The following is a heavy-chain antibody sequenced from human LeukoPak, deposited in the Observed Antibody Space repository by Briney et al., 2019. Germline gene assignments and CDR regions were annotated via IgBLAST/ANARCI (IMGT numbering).Heavy chain of an antibody. CDR3: ARNRGRSSGFDY. D-gene: IGHD3-22*01. CDR1: GGSISSGGNY. CDR2: IYYSGST. Sequence: SQTLSLTCTVSGGSISSGGNYWSWIRQHPGKGLEWIGYIYYSGSTYYNPSLKSRVTISLDTSKNQFSLRLNSVTAADTAVYYCARNRGRSSGFDYWGQGTLVTVSS. V-gene: IGHV4-31*03. J-gene: IGHJ4*02.